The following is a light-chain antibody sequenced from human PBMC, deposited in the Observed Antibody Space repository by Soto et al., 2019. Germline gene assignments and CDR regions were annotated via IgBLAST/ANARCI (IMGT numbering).Light chain of an antibody. V-gene: IGKV3-15*01. J-gene: IGKJ1*01. CDR1: QSISSN. Sequence: EIVMTQSPATLSVSPGERATLSCRASQSISSNLAWYQQKPGQAPRLLIYGASTRATGIPARFSGSGSGTEFALTISSLLSEDSAIYSCQQYNDWPPWTFGQGTKVDI. CDR3: QQYNDWPPWT. CDR2: GAS.